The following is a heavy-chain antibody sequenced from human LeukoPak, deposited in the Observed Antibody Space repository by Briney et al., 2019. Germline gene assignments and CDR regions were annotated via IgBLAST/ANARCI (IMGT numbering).Heavy chain of an antibody. CDR2: INHSGST. D-gene: IGHD6-13*01. Sequence: PSETLSLTCAVYGGSFSGYYWSWIRQPPGKGLEWIGEINHSGSTNYNPSLKSRVTITVDTSKNQFSLKLSSVTAADTAVYFCARGGMGTFDIFDQGTMVFVSS. V-gene: IGHV4-34*01. CDR3: ARGGMGTFDI. J-gene: IGHJ3*02. CDR1: GGSFSGYY.